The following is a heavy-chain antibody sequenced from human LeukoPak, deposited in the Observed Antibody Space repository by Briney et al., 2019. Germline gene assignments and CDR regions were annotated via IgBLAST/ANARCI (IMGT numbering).Heavy chain of an antibody. CDR3: ARVGYGSGSIDDY. CDR1: GYTFTSYA. CDR2: INAGNGNT. J-gene: IGHJ4*02. D-gene: IGHD3-10*01. Sequence: GASVKVSCKASGYTFTSYAMHWVRQAPGQRLEWMGWINAGNGNTKYSQKFQGRVAITRDTSASTAYMELSSLRSEDTAVYYCARVGYGSGSIDDYWGQGTLVTVSS. V-gene: IGHV1-3*01.